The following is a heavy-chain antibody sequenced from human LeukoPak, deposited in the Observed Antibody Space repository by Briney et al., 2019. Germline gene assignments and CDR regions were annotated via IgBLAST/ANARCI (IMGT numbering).Heavy chain of an antibody. V-gene: IGHV3-7*03. CDR2: IKQDGSET. D-gene: IGHD1-26*01. CDR3: ARENSGSFDY. Sequence: GGSLRLSCAASGFTFSSYWMSWVRQAPGKGLEWVASIKQDGSETYYVDSLKGRFTISRDNAKNSLFLQMNSLGAEDTAVYYCARENSGSFDYWGQGTLVTVSS. J-gene: IGHJ4*02. CDR1: GFTFSSYW.